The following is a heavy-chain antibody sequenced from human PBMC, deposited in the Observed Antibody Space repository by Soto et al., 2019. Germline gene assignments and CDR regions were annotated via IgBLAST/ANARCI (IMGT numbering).Heavy chain of an antibody. Sequence: QVQLVESWGGVVQPGRSLRLSCAASGFTFSSYGMHWVRQAPGKGLEWVAFIWHDGGNKFYAESVKGRFTISRDNSQHTLYLQMTRLSAEDTAMYYCARDGDVNTGFGKDYWGQGTLVTVSS. D-gene: IGHD3-16*01. CDR2: IWHDGGNK. V-gene: IGHV3-33*01. CDR1: GFTFSSYG. CDR3: ARDGDVNTGFGKDY. J-gene: IGHJ4*02.